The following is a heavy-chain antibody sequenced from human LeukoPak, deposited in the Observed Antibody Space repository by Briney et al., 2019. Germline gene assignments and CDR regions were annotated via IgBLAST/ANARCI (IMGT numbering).Heavy chain of an antibody. D-gene: IGHD3-16*01. CDR1: GYTFTSYD. CDR3: ARADYGGGDYFDY. CDR2: MNPNSGNT. V-gene: IGHV1-8*03. Sequence: ASVKVSCKAPGYTFTSYDINWVRQATGQGLEWMGWMNPNSGNTGYAQKFEGRVTITRNTSISTAYMELSSLRSEDTAVYYCARADYGGGDYFDYWGQGTLVTVSS. J-gene: IGHJ4*02.